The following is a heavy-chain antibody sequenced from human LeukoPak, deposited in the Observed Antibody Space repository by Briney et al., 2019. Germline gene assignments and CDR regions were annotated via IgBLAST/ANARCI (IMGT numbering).Heavy chain of an antibody. J-gene: IGHJ5*02. D-gene: IGHD1-1*01. Sequence: GGSLRLSCAASGFTFSSYEMNWVRQAPGKGLEWVSYISSSGSTKYYADSVKGRFTISRDNAKNSLYLQMNSLRAEDTAVYYCARDDWNQGLWFDPWGQGTLVTVSS. CDR1: GFTFSSYE. CDR2: ISSSGSTK. CDR3: ARDDWNQGLWFDP. V-gene: IGHV3-48*03.